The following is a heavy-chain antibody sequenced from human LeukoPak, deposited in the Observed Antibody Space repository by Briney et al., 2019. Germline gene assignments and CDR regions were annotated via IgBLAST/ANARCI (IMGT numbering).Heavy chain of an antibody. CDR1: GFTVSSNY. V-gene: IGHV3-66*01. Sequence: PGGSLRLSCAASGFTVSSNYMSWVRQAPGKGLEWVSVIYSGGSTYYADSVKGRFTISRDNSKNPLYLQMNSLRAEDTAVYHCARDETAYYYDSSGTDYWGQGTLVTVSS. J-gene: IGHJ4*02. CDR2: IYSGGST. D-gene: IGHD3-22*01. CDR3: ARDETAYYYDSSGTDY.